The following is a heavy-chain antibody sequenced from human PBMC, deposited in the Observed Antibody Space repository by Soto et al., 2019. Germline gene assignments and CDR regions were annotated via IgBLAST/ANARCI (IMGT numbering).Heavy chain of an antibody. Sequence: QVHLLESDPGLVKPSETLSLTCEVSGVSISDYYCSWIRQPPGKGLEWIGYMSNSGATHYNASLKSRATISVDTSKNQFSLKLTSVTAADTAIYYCASGGRSMYRDWGQGTLVTVSS. CDR2: MSNSGAT. J-gene: IGHJ4*02. V-gene: IGHV4-59*01. D-gene: IGHD3-10*02. CDR3: ASGGRSMYRD. CDR1: GVSISDYY.